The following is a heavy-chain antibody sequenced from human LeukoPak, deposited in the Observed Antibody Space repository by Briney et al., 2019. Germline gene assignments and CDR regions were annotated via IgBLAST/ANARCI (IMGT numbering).Heavy chain of an antibody. D-gene: IGHD1-26*01. CDR1: GGSISSYY. J-gene: IGHJ5*02. Sequence: SETLSLTCTVSGGSISSYYWSWIRQPPGKGLEWIGYTYYSGSTNYNPSLKSRVTISVDTSKNQFSLKLSSVTAADPAVYYCARGGALSVWFDPWGQGTLVTVSS. V-gene: IGHV4-59*01. CDR2: TYYSGST. CDR3: ARGGALSVWFDP.